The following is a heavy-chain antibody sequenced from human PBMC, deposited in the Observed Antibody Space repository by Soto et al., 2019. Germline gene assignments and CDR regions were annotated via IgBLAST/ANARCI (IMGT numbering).Heavy chain of an antibody. D-gene: IGHD3-10*01. CDR2: ISGGGSRI. CDR1: GFTFSSYA. J-gene: IGHJ4*02. CDR3: SKERRRGRGDFDY. V-gene: IGHV3-23*01. Sequence: EVQLLESGGGLVQPGGSLRLSCAASGFTFSSYAMSWVRQAPGKGLEWVSVISGGGSRIYYADSVKGRFTISRDNSKNTLYLQMNSLSDEATATYYCSKERRRGRGDFDYWGQGTLVTVSS.